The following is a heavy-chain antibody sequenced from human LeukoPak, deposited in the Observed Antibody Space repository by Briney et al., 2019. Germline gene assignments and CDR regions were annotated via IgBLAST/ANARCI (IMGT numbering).Heavy chain of an antibody. CDR1: GYTFTIYY. D-gene: IGHD5-18*01. CDR3: ARGYTYGDY. CDR2: INPSSGST. J-gene: IGHJ4*02. V-gene: IGHV1-46*01. Sequence: ASVTVSFKSSGYTFTIYYMHWVRQAPGQGLEWMGIINPSSGSTSYAQNFQGRVTMTRDTSSSTVNMELSSLRSEYTAVYYCARGYTYGDYWGQGTLVTVSS.